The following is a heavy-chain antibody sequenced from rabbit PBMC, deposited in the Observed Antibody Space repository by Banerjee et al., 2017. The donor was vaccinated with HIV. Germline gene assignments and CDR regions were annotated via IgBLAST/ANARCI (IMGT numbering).Heavy chain of an antibody. V-gene: IGHV1S40*01. CDR1: GFSFSSSYW. J-gene: IGHJ3*01. D-gene: IGHD1-1*01. Sequence: QSLEESGGDLVKPGASLTLTCTASGFSFSSSYWMSWVRQAPGKGLEWIASIYTGSSGTTYYASWAKGRFTISKTSSTTVTLQMTSLTAADTATYFCARDLAYSSSTDVDGFWGPGTLVTVS. CDR3: ARDLAYSSSTDVDGF. CDR2: IYTGSSGTT.